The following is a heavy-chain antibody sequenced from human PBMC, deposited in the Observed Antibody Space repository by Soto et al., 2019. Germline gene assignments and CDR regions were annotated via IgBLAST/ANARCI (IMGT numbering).Heavy chain of an antibody. J-gene: IGHJ4*02. CDR2: IYWDDDT. CDR1: GFSLTTSGVG. Sequence: QITLNESGPTVVKPAETLTLTCTFSGFSLTTSGVGVGWIRQSPGKAPEWLALIYWDDDTRYSASLKSRLTITKYTSKSQVVLTMASVDPADTATYYCAHRILRTVFGLVTTTAIYFDFWGQGTPVVVSS. V-gene: IGHV2-5*02. CDR3: AHRILRTVFGLVTTTAIYFDF. D-gene: IGHD3-3*01.